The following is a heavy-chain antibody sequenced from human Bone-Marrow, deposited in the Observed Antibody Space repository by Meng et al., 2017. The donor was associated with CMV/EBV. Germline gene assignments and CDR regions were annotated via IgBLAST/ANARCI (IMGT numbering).Heavy chain of an antibody. CDR2: VIQDGRDE. J-gene: IGHJ4*02. Sequence: GESLKISCVASGFTFTNYWMMWLRQAPGKGLEWVATVIQDGRDEFYLDSVKGRFTTSADKAKSSVFLQMNSLRAEDTAVYYCVSTSGQWGQGALVTVSS. CDR1: GFTFTNYW. CDR3: VSTSGQ. D-gene: IGHD3-16*01. V-gene: IGHV3-7*01.